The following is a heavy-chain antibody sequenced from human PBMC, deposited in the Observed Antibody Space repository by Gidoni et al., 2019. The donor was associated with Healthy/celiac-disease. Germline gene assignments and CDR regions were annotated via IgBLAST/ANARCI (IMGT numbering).Heavy chain of an antibody. CDR2: T. CDR3: ARDRRGSYDSSGYDLILVDPETRYGMDV. J-gene: IGHJ6*02. D-gene: IGHD3-22*01. V-gene: IGHV3-74*01. Sequence: TSYADSVKGRFTISRDNAKNTLYLQMNRLRAEDTAVYYCARDRRGSYDSSGYDLILVDPETRYGMDVWGQGTTVTVSS.